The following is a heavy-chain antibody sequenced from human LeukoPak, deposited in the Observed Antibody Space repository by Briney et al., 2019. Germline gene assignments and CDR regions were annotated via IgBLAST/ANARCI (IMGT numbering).Heavy chain of an antibody. CDR3: AKDVSGIDI. CDR1: GFTFASYA. CDR2: ISGGGGST. J-gene: IGHJ3*02. V-gene: IGHV3-23*01. D-gene: IGHD2-8*01. Sequence: GESLKISCAASGFTFASYAMTWVRQAPGKGLEWVSTISGGGGSTYYADSVRGRFTISRDNSKNTLYLQMNSLRAEDTAVYYCAKDVSGIDIWGQGTMVTVSS.